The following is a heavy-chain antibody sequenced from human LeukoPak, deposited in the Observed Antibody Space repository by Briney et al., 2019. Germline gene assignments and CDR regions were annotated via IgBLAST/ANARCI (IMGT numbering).Heavy chain of an antibody. V-gene: IGHV4-34*01. D-gene: IGHD5-12*01. CDR2: INHSGSI. Sequence: SETLSLTCAVYGGSFSGYYWSWIRQPPGKGLEWIGEINHSGSINYNPSLKSRVTISVDTSKNQFSLKLSSVTAADTAVYYCARTGYSGYDFDYWGQGTLVTVSS. CDR3: ARTGYSGYDFDY. J-gene: IGHJ4*02. CDR1: GGSFSGYY.